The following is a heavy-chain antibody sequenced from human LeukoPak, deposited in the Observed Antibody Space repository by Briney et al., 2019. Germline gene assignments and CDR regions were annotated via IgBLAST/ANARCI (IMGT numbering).Heavy chain of an antibody. Sequence: SETLSLTCGVYGGSFSGHYWSWIRQPPGKGLEWIGEINHSGSTNYNPSLKSRVTISVDTSKNQFSLKLSSVTAADTAVYYCTRVGDWNDLVYWGQGTLVSVSS. D-gene: IGHD1-1*01. CDR3: TRVGDWNDLVY. CDR2: INHSGST. V-gene: IGHV4-34*01. J-gene: IGHJ4*02. CDR1: GGSFSGHY.